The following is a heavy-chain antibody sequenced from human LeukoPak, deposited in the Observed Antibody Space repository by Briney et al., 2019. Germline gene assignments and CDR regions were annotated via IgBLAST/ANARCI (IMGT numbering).Heavy chain of an antibody. CDR3: AKAPPAATKYYYGMDV. V-gene: IGHV3-23*01. J-gene: IGHJ6*02. CDR2: ISNSGGAT. D-gene: IGHD2-2*01. CDR1: GFTFNNYA. Sequence: GGSLRLSCAASGFTFNNYAMSWDRQAPGKGLEWVSAISNSGGATYYADSVKGRFTISRDNSKNTLFLHMNSLRVEDTAVYYCAKAPPAATKYYYGMDVWGQGTTVTVSS.